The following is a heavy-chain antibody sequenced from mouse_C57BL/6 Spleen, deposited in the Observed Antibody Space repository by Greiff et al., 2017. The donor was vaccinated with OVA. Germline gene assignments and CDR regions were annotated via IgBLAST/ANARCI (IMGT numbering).Heavy chain of an antibody. CDR1: GYTFTDYN. D-gene: IGHD2-5*01. Sequence: EVKVVESGPELVKPGASVKMSCKASGYTFTDYNMHWVKQSHGKSLEWIGYINPNNGGTSYNQKFKGKATLTVNKSSSTAYMELRSLTSEDSAVYYCARSNSYYFDYWGQGTTLTVSS. V-gene: IGHV1-22*01. J-gene: IGHJ2*01. CDR2: INPNNGGT. CDR3: ARSNSYYFDY.